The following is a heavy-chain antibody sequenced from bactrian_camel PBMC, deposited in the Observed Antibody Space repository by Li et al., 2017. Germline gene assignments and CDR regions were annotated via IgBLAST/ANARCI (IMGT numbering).Heavy chain of an antibody. CDR3: ATAPSGVEYEFAY. J-gene: IGHJ4*01. V-gene: IGHV3-2*01. CDR2: IRSDGTKT. CDR1: GNPYSSNC. D-gene: IGHD5*01. Sequence: HVQLVESGGASVQPGKSLRLSCKITGNPYSSNCRAWFRQAPGKGLEWVSIIRSDGTKTWYSDSMKGRFTISRDNAKNTMYLQMNSLKSEDTALYYCATAPSGVEYEFAYWGQGTQVTVS.